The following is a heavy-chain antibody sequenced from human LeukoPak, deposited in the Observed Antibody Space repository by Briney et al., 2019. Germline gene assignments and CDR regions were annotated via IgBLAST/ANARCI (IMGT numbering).Heavy chain of an antibody. CDR2: ISSSGRNI. V-gene: IGHV3-48*03. J-gene: IGHJ3*02. CDR3: ARENWVDAFDI. Sequence: RGSLRLSCAASGFTFSSFEMNWVRQAPGKGLEWVSYISSSGRNIYYADSVKGRFTISRDNAKSSLYLQMNSLRAEDTAVYYCARENWVDAFDIWGQGTMVTVSS. D-gene: IGHD7-27*01. CDR1: GFTFSSFE.